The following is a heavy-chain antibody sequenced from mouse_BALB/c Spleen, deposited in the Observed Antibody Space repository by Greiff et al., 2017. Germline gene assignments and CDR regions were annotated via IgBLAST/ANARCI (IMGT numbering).Heavy chain of an antibody. CDR3: ARGLPGAY. CDR1: GYTFTSYT. J-gene: IGHJ3*01. Sequence: VHLVESAAELARPGASVKMSCKASGYTFTSYTMHWVKQRPGQGLEWIGYINPSSGYTEYNQKFKDKTTLTADKSSSTAYMQLSSLTSEDSAVYYCARGLPGAYWGQGTLVTVSA. D-gene: IGHD3-1*01. CDR2: INPSSGYT. V-gene: IGHV1-4*02.